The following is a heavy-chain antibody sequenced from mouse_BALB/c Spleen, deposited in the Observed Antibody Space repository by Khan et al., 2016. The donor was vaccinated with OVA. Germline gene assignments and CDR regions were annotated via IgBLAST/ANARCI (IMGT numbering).Heavy chain of an antibody. D-gene: IGHD2-12*01. Sequence: EVQLQESGPSLVKPSQTLSLTCSVTGDSITSGYWNWIRKFPGNKLEYIGHIIYTGSTYYNPSLKSRISITRHTSANQYYLQLSTVTDEDTDTYYCARATYTFVFVYWGQGTLVTVSA. J-gene: IGHJ3*01. V-gene: IGHV3-8*02. CDR2: IIYTGST. CDR3: ARATYTFVFVY. CDR1: GDSITSGY.